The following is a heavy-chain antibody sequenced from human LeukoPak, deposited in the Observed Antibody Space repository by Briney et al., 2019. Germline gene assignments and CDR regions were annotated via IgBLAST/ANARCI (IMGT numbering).Heavy chain of an antibody. D-gene: IGHD6-13*01. CDR2: INPNSGGT. V-gene: IGHV1-2*02. CDR3: ASEQQLGPYNTYGMNV. J-gene: IGHJ6*02. CDR1: GKTTTSHY. Sequence: ASVKASCKASGKTTTSHYMNWVRQAPGQGLEWMGWINPNSGGTNYAQKFQGRVTMTRDTSISTAYMELSRLRADDTNVYYCASEQQLGPYNTYGMNVWGQGTTVTVSS.